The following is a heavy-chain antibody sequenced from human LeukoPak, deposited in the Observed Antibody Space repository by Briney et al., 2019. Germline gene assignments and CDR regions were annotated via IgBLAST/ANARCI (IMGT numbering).Heavy chain of an antibody. V-gene: IGHV5-51*01. J-gene: IGHJ1*01. CDR1: GYSFTSYW. Sequence: GESLKISCKGSGYSFTSYWIGWVRQMPGKGLEWMGIIYPGDSDTRYSPSFQGQVTISADKSISTAYLQWSSLKASDTAMYYCTRWEWLIPGAEYFQYWGQGTLVTVSS. D-gene: IGHD6-19*01. CDR2: IYPGDSDT. CDR3: TRWEWLIPGAEYFQY.